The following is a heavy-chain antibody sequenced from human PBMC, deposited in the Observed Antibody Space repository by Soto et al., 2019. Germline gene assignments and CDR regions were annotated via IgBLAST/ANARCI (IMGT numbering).Heavy chain of an antibody. V-gene: IGHV4-61*01. CDR2: GSYSGTT. CDR3: ARGATLTQYDY. J-gene: IGHJ4*02. Sequence: SETLSLTCTVSGVSVSSGSFYWGWIRQPPGKGLEWIGFGSYSGTTNYKPSLKSRVTISFDTSRSQISLKVSSLTAADTAVYYCARGATLTQYDYWGQGTLVTVSS. CDR1: GVSVSSGSFY.